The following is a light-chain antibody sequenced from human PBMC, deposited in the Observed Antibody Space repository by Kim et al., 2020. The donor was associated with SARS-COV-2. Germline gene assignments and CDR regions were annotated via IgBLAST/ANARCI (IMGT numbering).Light chain of an antibody. CDR1: QSVRTSH. V-gene: IGKV3-20*01. CDR2: GAS. CDR3: QKYGSTWT. Sequence: LSPEETAPLAWRASQSVRTSHLAWYQQKPGQAPTLLIYGASTRATGIPDRFSGSGPGTDFTLTISRLEPEDFAVFYCQKYGSTWTFGQGTKVDIK. J-gene: IGKJ1*01.